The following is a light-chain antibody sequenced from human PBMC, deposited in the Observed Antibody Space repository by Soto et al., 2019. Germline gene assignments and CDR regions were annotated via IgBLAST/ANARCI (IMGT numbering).Light chain of an antibody. J-gene: IGKJ2*01. Sequence: AIQMTQSPSSLSASVGDRVTITCRASQGIRNDLGWYQQKPGKAPKLLIYAASSLQSGVPSRFSGSGSGPDFTLTITSLQPEDFATYYCLQDYNSPYTFGQGTKLEIK. CDR3: LQDYNSPYT. V-gene: IGKV1-6*01. CDR2: AAS. CDR1: QGIRND.